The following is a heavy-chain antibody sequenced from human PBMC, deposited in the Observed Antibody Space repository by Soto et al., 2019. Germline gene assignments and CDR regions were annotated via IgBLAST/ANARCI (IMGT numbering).Heavy chain of an antibody. D-gene: IGHD4-17*01. Sequence: QVQLQESGPGLVKPSQTLSLTCTVSGGSISTGGYYWTWIRQHPGKSLEWIGYFYYSGSTYYNPSLNSRVTISVDTSKNHFSLKLSSVTAADTAVYYCARGRSVTLFDNWGQGTLVNVSS. CDR3: ARGRSVTLFDN. V-gene: IGHV4-31*03. CDR1: GGSISTGGYY. CDR2: FYYSGST. J-gene: IGHJ4*02.